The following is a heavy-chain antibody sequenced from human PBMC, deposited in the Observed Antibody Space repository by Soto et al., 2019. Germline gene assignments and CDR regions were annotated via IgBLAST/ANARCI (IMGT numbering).Heavy chain of an antibody. Sequence: SETLSLTCSVSGSSISGSYWSWIRQSPGKGLEWLGYVYYTGSTNYSPSLRSRVSISVDTSKNEFSLRLSSVTAADTAVYFCARSVAVPGAHIDYWGQGTQVTVSS. D-gene: IGHD6-19*01. CDR3: ARSVAVPGAHIDY. CDR1: GSSISGSY. J-gene: IGHJ4*02. CDR2: VYYTGST. V-gene: IGHV4-59*01.